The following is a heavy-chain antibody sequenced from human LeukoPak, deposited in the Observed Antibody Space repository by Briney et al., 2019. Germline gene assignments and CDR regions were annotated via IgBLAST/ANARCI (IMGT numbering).Heavy chain of an antibody. CDR1: RYTFSAYY. J-gene: IGHJ5*02. CDR2: INPNSGGT. V-gene: IGHV1-2*02. CDR3: ARVASGLFDP. Sequence: ASVKVSCKGSRYTFSAYYIHWVRQAPGQGLEWMGWINPNSGGTNYAQKFQGRVTMTRDTSISTAYMELSRLRSDDTAVYYCARVASGLFDPWGQGTLVTVSS. D-gene: IGHD6-25*01.